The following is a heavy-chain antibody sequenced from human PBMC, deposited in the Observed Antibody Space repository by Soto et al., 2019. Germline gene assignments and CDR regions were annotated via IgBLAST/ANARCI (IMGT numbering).Heavy chain of an antibody. Sequence: ASVKVSCKASGGTFSSYAISWVRQAPGQGLEWMGGIIPIFGTANYAQKFQGRATITADESTSTAYMELSSLRSEDTAAYYCARAVYGGNQLIDYWGQGTLVTVSS. CDR1: GGTFSSYA. CDR2: IIPIFGTA. J-gene: IGHJ4*02. D-gene: IGHD4-17*01. CDR3: ARAVYGGNQLIDY. V-gene: IGHV1-69*13.